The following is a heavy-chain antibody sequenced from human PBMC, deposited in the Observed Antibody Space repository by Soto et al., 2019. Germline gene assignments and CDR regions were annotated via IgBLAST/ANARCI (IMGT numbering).Heavy chain of an antibody. CDR3: ARGSMIFGVVSLSNWFDP. J-gene: IGHJ5*02. CDR2: INHSGGT. D-gene: IGHD3-3*01. Sequence: SETLSLTCGVNGGSFSGFSWIWIRQPPGKGLEWIGEINHSGGTKYNPSLKSRVSISVDSSKNQSSLKLTSVTSADTAVYYCARGSMIFGVVSLSNWFDPWGQGSLVTVSS. CDR1: GGSFSGFS. V-gene: IGHV4-34*01.